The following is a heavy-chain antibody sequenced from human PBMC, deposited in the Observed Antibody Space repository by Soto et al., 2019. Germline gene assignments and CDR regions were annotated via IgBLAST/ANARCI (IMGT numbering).Heavy chain of an antibody. CDR3: ARWPDGYYYYGMDV. J-gene: IGHJ6*02. Sequence: QMHLQEPGPRLVKPSGTLSLTCVVSGGSIYSGNWWNWVRQSPGKGLEWIGEIFHSGTTNYNPSLKSRVTISVDKSKSQFSLNVTSVTAADTAVYYCARWPDGYYYYGMDVWGQGTTVTVSS. CDR2: IFHSGTT. V-gene: IGHV4-4*02. CDR1: GGSIYSGNW.